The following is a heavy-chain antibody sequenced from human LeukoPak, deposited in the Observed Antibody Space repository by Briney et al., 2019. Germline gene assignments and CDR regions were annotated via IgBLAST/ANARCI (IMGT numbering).Heavy chain of an antibody. D-gene: IGHD2-2*02. Sequence: GASVKVSCKASGYTFTGYYMHWVRQAPGQGLEWMAWINTNSGGTNYAQKFQGRVTMTRDTSISTAYMELSRLRSDDTAVYYCARSFRLCSSTSCYTRGTNWFDPWGQGTLVTVSS. J-gene: IGHJ5*02. CDR1: GYTFTGYY. V-gene: IGHV1-2*02. CDR3: ARSFRLCSSTSCYTRGTNWFDP. CDR2: INTNSGGT.